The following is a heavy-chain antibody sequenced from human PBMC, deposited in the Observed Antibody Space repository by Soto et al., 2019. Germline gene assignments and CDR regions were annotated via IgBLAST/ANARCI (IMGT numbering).Heavy chain of an antibody. D-gene: IGHD2-2*01. CDR2: ISGRGTTT. Sequence: GGSLRLSCEASGFSFGSYSMNWVRQAPGKGLEWVSFISGRGTTTYYADSVRGRFAVSRDNAKNSLSLEVNSLRDEDTAVYYCARLGYCSSATCKYYFYYYGMDVWGQGTTVTVSS. CDR3: ARLGYCSSATCKYYFYYYGMDV. V-gene: IGHV3-48*02. CDR1: GFSFGSYS. J-gene: IGHJ6*02.